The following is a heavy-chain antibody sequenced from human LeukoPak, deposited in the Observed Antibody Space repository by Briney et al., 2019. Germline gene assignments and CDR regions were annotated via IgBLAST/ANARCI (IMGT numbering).Heavy chain of an antibody. Sequence: SVKVSCKASGGTFSSYAIRWLRQAPGQGLEWMGRIIPIFGTANYAQKFQGRVTITTDESTGTAYMELSSLRSEDTAVYYCARGRVYYYDSSGYYVYFQHWGQGTLVTVSS. CDR3: ARGRVYYYDSSGYYVYFQH. V-gene: IGHV1-69*05. D-gene: IGHD3-22*01. CDR1: GGTFSSYA. J-gene: IGHJ1*01. CDR2: IIPIFGTA.